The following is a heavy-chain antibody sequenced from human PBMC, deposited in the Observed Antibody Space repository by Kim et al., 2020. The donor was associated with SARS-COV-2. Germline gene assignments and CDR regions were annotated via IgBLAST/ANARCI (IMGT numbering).Heavy chain of an antibody. CDR3: AREVEFGGTTGGRYLDY. Sequence: ASVKVSCKASGYTLTAYYMHWVLQAPGQGLEWMGRINPNSGDTNSAQKFQGRVTMTRDTSISTAYVELSSLTSDDTAMYYCAREVEFGGTTGGRYLDYWGRGTLVTVSS. J-gene: IGHJ4*02. D-gene: IGHD1-1*01. CDR2: INPNSGDT. V-gene: IGHV1-2*06. CDR1: GYTLTAYY.